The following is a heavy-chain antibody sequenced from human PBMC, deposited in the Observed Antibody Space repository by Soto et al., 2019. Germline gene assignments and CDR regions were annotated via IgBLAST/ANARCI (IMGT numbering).Heavy chain of an antibody. CDR3: ARGAFCGGAPGCRDMDV. Sequence: QIQLVQSGGEVKKPGASVRVSCKSSGYSFISNSITWVRQAPGQGLGWMGRISAYNGNTNYAQKLQGRVTMTTDTSTNTAYMELRSLRSDDTAVYYCARGAFCGGAPGCRDMDVWGQGTTVTVSS. CDR1: GYSFISNS. D-gene: IGHD2-21*01. J-gene: IGHJ6*02. V-gene: IGHV1-18*01. CDR2: ISAYNGNT.